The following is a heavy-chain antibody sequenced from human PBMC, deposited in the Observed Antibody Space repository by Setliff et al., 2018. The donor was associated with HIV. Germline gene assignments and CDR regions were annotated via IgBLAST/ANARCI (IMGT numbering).Heavy chain of an antibody. CDR2: ISSSSSKI. Sequence: PGGSLRLSCTASGFTFSDYYMSWIRQSPGKGLEWVSYISSSSSKIYYADSVKGRFTLSRGNSKNTLYLQMNSLTPEDTAVYYCAKPRLYNSALENWGQGTLVTVSS. CDR3: AKPRLYNSALEN. CDR1: GFTFSDYY. V-gene: IGHV3-11*04. D-gene: IGHD1-1*01. J-gene: IGHJ4*02.